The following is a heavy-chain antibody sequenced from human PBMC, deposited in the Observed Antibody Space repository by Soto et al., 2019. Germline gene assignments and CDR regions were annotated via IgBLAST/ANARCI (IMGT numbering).Heavy chain of an antibody. D-gene: IGHD4-17*01. V-gene: IGHV4-39*01. CDR2: MYHSGST. Sequence: QLQLQESGPGLVKPSETLSLTCTVSGGSISDSSYYWGWIRQPPGMGLEWIGSMYHSGSTNYNPSLKSRITISVDMSKNHFSLRLTSVTAADTAVYYCARHFDYPAAFDIWGQGTVVTVSS. J-gene: IGHJ3*02. CDR3: ARHFDYPAAFDI. CDR1: GGSISDSSYY.